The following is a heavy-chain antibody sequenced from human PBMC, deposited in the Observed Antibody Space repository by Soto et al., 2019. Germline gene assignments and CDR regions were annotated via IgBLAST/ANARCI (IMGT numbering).Heavy chain of an antibody. CDR1: GYTFTSYG. D-gene: IGHD3-16*01. V-gene: IGHV1-18*01. CDR3: ARDWFGIDY. CDR2: INAYNGNT. Sequence: QVQLVQSGAEVKKPGASVKVSCKASGYTFTSYGISWVRQAPGQGLEWMGWINAYNGNTNYAQNLQGRVTMTTDTSKITDYMELRSLRSDDTAVYYCARDWFGIDYWGQGTLVTVSS. J-gene: IGHJ4*02.